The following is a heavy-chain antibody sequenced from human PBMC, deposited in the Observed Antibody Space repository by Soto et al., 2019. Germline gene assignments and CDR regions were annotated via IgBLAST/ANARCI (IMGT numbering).Heavy chain of an antibody. CDR1: GFTVNNYG. CDR3: SRDWGSSGWFNWFAP. J-gene: IGHJ5*02. CDR2: LAHDGRTT. Sequence: QVQLVESGGGVVQPGRSLRLSCAASGFTVNNYGMHWVRQAPGKGLEWVAILAHDGRTTYIGDSVRGRFTVSRDESENTLHLQMNNLTTEDTAVNYCSRDWGSSGWFNWFAPWGQGILVIVSS. V-gene: IGHV3-30*03. D-gene: IGHD6-19*01.